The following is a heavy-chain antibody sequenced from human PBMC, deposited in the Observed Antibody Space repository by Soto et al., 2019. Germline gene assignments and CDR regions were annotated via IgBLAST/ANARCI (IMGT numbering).Heavy chain of an antibody. CDR3: ARGLILWFGELSRRGGYYYDMDV. D-gene: IGHD3-10*01. CDR1: GGSFSGYQ. V-gene: IGHV4-34*01. J-gene: IGHJ6*03. Sequence: QVQLQQGGAGLLKPSETLSLTCAVYGGSFSGYQWSWIRQTPGKGLEWIGEINDSGNINYNPSLKSRVTIFLDTPKKQISLKLSSVTAADPAVYYCARGLILWFGELSRRGGYYYDMDVWGKGTTVIVSS. CDR2: INDSGNI.